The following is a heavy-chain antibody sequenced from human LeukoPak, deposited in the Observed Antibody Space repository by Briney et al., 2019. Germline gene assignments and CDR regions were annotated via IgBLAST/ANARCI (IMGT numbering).Heavy chain of an antibody. V-gene: IGHV3-21*01. CDR3: ARVHPHFAFDI. CDR1: GFTFSSYS. J-gene: IGHJ3*02. Sequence: GGSLRLSCAASGFTFSSYSMNWVRQAPGKGLKWVSSISSSSSYIYYADSVKGRFTISRDNAKNSLYLQMNSLRAEDTAVYYCARVHPHFAFDIWGQGTMVTVSS. CDR2: ISSSSSYI.